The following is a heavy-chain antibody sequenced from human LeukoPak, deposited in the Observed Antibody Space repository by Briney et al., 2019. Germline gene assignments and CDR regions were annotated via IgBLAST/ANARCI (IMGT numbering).Heavy chain of an antibody. J-gene: IGHJ5*02. D-gene: IGHD2-15*01. CDR1: GYTFTRYA. CDR3: ARPGCSGGDCYSSADH. V-gene: IGHV1-18*01. Sequence: ASVKVSCKASGYTFTRYAIGWARQAPGQGLEWMGWISGYNGNTNYPQKFQGRVTMTTDTSTSTAYMELRSLTSDDTAVYYCARPGCSGGDCYSSADHWGQGTLVTVSS. CDR2: ISGYNGNT.